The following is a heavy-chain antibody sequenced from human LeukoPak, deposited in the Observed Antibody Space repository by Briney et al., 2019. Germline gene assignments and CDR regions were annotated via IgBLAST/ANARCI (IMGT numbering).Heavy chain of an antibody. CDR3: ARGLWDDRPKYNWFDP. V-gene: IGHV1-69*06. CDR2: IIPIFGTA. Sequence: SVKVSCKASGGTFSSCAISWVRQAPGQGLEWMGGIIPIFGTANYAQKFQGRVTITADKSTSTAYMELRSLRSDDTAVYYCARGLWDDRPKYNWFDPWGQGTLVTVSS. CDR1: GGTFSSCA. D-gene: IGHD3-16*01. J-gene: IGHJ5*02.